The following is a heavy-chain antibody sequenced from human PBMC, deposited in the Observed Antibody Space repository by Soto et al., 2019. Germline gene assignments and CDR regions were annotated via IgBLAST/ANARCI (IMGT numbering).Heavy chain of an antibody. CDR3: ATSTTVTPPYYLDY. D-gene: IGHD1-1*01. Sequence: QVQLVESGGGLVRPGGSLRLSCAASGFTFSDFYMTWIRQAPGKGLEWLSYISGGTTYTNYVDSVKGRFTISRDNAKNSLYQQMNGLRAEDTAVYYCATSTTVTPPYYLDYWGQGTLVTVSS. J-gene: IGHJ4*02. V-gene: IGHV3-11*05. CDR2: ISGGTTYT. CDR1: GFTFSDFY.